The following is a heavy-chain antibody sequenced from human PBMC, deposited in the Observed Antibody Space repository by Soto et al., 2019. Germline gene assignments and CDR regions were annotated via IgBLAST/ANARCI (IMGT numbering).Heavy chain of an antibody. CDR3: ARAHAPTLPFDY. J-gene: IGHJ4*01. CDR2: IFHSGNA. CDR1: GGSMRNVY. V-gene: IGHV4-59*01. D-gene: IGHD2-15*01. Sequence: SATLSLTCTVSGGSMRNVYWSWIRQPPGKRLEWIGFIFHSGNAKYNPSLKSRVTISIDTSKSQFSLSLDSVTAADTAVYFCARAHAPTLPFDYWGLGTLVTVSS.